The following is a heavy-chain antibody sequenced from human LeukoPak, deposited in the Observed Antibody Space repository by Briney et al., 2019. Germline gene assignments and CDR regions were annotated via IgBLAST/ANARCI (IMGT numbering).Heavy chain of an antibody. Sequence: PGGSLRLSCETSGFTFKMYGMHWVRQAPGKGLEWLGVISYDGSNEFYVDSVKGRFSISRDNSGNTLLLHMNSLRGEDTAVYYCVKDRRGYSFGPRAGGLDVGDRGTTVIVSS. J-gene: IGHJ6*02. CDR2: ISYDGSNE. V-gene: IGHV3-33*03. D-gene: IGHD5-12*01. CDR3: VKDRRGYSFGPRAGGLDV. CDR1: GFTFKMYG.